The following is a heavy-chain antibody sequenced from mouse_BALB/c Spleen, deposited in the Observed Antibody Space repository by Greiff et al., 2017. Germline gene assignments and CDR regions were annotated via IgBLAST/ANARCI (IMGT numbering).Heavy chain of an antibody. J-gene: IGHJ3*01. Sequence: VQLQESGAELAKPGASVKMSCKASGYTFTSYWMHWVKQRPGQGLEWIGYINPSTGYTEYNQKFKDKATLTADKSSSTAYMQLSSLTSEDSAVYYCASYGNYLEWFADWGEGTLVTVSA. CDR1: GYTFTSYW. CDR3: ASYGNYLEWFAD. CDR2: INPSTGYT. V-gene: IGHV1-7*01. D-gene: IGHD2-1*01.